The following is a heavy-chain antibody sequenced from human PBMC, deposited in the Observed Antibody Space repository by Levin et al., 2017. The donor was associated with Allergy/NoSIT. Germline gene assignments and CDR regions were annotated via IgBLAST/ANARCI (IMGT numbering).Heavy chain of an antibody. V-gene: IGHV3-30*03. CDR3: ASTQTYYDILTGYSPFDY. Sequence: TGGSLRLSCAASGFTFSSYGMHWVRQAPGKGLEWVAVISYDGSNKYYADSVKGRFTISRDNSKNTLYLQMNSLRAEDTAVYYCASTQTYYDILTGYSPFDYWGQGTLVTVSS. CDR1: GFTFSSYG. J-gene: IGHJ4*02. CDR2: ISYDGSNK. D-gene: IGHD3-9*01.